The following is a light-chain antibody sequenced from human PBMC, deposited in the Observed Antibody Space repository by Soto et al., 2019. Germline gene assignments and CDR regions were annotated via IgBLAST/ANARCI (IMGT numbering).Light chain of an antibody. V-gene: IGKV1-9*01. Sequence: DIQVTQSPSFLSASVGDRVTITCRASQGISSYLAWYQQKPGKAPKLLIYTASTLQSGVPSRFSGSGSGTEFTLTISSLQPEDSATYYCQQLNSHPPTFGPGTTVDIK. J-gene: IGKJ3*01. CDR1: QGISSY. CDR2: TAS. CDR3: QQLNSHPPT.